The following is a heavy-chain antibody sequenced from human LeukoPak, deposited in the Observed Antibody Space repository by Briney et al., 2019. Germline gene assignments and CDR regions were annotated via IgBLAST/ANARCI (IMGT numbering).Heavy chain of an antibody. CDR3: ARDLGQYYDTSDNWFDP. Sequence: GGSLRLSCAASGFTFSNYWMHWVRQAPGKGLVWVTRINSDGINTSYADSVKGRFTISRDNAKNTLNLQMNSLRAEDTAVYYCARDLGQYYDTSDNWFDPWGQGTLVTVSS. D-gene: IGHD3-22*01. CDR1: GFTFSNYW. V-gene: IGHV3-74*01. J-gene: IGHJ5*02. CDR2: INSDGINT.